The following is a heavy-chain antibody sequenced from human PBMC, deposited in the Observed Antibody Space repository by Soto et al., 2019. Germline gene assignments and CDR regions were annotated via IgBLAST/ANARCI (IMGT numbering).Heavy chain of an antibody. D-gene: IGHD2-15*01. CDR1: GFTFSSYG. J-gene: IGHJ6*02. Sequence: QPGGSLRLSCAASGFTFSSYGMHWVRQAPGKGLEWVAVIWYDGSNKYYADSVKGRFTISRDNSKNTLYLQMNSLRAEDTAVYYCARDFGCSGGSCYSGLYYYYYGMDVWGQGTTVTVSS. CDR3: ARDFGCSGGSCYSGLYYYYYGMDV. V-gene: IGHV3-33*01. CDR2: IWYDGSNK.